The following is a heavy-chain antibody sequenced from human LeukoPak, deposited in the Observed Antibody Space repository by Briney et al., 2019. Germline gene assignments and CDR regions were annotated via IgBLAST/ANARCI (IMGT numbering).Heavy chain of an antibody. V-gene: IGHV3-74*01. CDR2: INSDGSST. CDR1: GFTFSSYW. CDR3: ARARPGYFDL. J-gene: IGHJ2*01. Sequence: GGSLRLYCAASGFTFSSYWMHWVPQAPGKGLVWVSRINSDGSSTSYADYEKGRFTISRDNAKNTLYLQMNSLRAEGTAVYYCARARPGYFDLWGRGTLVTVT. D-gene: IGHD6-6*01.